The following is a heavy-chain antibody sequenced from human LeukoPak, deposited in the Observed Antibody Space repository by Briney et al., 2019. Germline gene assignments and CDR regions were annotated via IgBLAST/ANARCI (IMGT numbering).Heavy chain of an antibody. CDR1: GFTVSSNY. Sequence: PGGSLRLSCAASGFTVSSNYMSWVRQAPGKGLEWVSAIRCSGGSTYYADSVKGRFTISRDNSKNTLYLQMNSLRAEDTAVYYCAKVGYSYGYQPNFDYWGQGTLVTVSS. D-gene: IGHD5-18*01. CDR2: IRCSGGST. V-gene: IGHV3-23*01. CDR3: AKVGYSYGYQPNFDY. J-gene: IGHJ4*02.